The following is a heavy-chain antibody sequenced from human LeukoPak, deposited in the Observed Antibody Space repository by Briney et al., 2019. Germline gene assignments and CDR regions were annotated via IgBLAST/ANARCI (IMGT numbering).Heavy chain of an antibody. Sequence: GGSLRLSCAASGFTFSDYYMSWIRQAPGKGLEWVSYISSSGSTIYYADSVKGRFTISRDNAKNSLYLQMNSLRAEDTAVYYCARVSSYDYGDYFFDYWGQGTLVTVSS. CDR3: ARVSSYDYGDYFFDY. V-gene: IGHV3-11*04. D-gene: IGHD4-17*01. J-gene: IGHJ4*02. CDR2: ISSSGSTI. CDR1: GFTFSDYY.